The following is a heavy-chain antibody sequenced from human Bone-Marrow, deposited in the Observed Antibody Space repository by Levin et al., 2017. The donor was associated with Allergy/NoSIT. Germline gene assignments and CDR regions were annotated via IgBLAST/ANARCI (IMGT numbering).Heavy chain of an antibody. J-gene: IGHJ6*02. CDR3: AREGGESLRSSYGMDV. D-gene: IGHD3-16*01. CDR2: ITNIATGI. Sequence: GESLKISCAASGFTFSNYKMNWVRQAPGKGLEWVSSITNIATGIYYADSVKGRFTISRDNAKNSLDLQMNSLRAEDTALYYCAREGGESLRSSYGMDVWGQGTTVTVSS. V-gene: IGHV3-21*01. CDR1: GFTFSNYK.